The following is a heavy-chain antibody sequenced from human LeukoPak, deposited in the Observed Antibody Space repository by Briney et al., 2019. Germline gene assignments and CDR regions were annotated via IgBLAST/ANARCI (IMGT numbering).Heavy chain of an antibody. D-gene: IGHD4-17*01. Sequence: GASVKVSCKVSGYTLTELSMHWVRQAPGKGLEWMGGFDPEDGETIYAQKFQGRVTITTDESTSTAYMELSSLRSEDTAVYYCASSPHGAIDYWGQGTLVTVSS. CDR3: ASSPHGAIDY. V-gene: IGHV1-24*01. CDR1: GYTLTELS. J-gene: IGHJ4*02. CDR2: FDPEDGET.